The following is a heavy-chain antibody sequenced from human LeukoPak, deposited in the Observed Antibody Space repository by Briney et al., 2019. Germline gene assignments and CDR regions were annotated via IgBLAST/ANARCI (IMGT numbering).Heavy chain of an antibody. J-gene: IGHJ5*02. D-gene: IGHD3-3*01. CDR1: GFTFSSYS. CDR2: ISSSSSYI. Sequence: GGSLRLSCAASGFTFSSYSMNWVRQAPGKGLEWVSSISSSSSYIYYADSVKVRFTISRDNAKNSLYLQMNSLRAEDTAVYYCARDLYDFWSGLNWFDPWGQGTLVTVSS. V-gene: IGHV3-21*01. CDR3: ARDLYDFWSGLNWFDP.